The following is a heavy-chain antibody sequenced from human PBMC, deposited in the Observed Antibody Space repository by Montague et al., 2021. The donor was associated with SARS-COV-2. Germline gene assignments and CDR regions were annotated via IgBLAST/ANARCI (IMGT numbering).Heavy chain of an antibody. D-gene: IGHD5-18*01. V-gene: IGHV3-74*01. CDR3: ARGKSPGIQLWFTYYYGMDV. Sequence: SLRLSCAASGFTFSSYWMHWVRQAPGKGLVWVSRINSDGSSPSYADSVKGRFTISRDNAKNTLYLQMNSLRAEDTAVYYCARGKSPGIQLWFTYYYGMDVWGQGTTVTVSS. CDR2: INSDGSSP. CDR1: GFTFSSYW. J-gene: IGHJ6*02.